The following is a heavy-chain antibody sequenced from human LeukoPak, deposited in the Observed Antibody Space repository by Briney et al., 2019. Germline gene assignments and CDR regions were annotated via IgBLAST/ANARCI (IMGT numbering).Heavy chain of an antibody. CDR2: IYYSGST. V-gene: IGHV4-59*12. CDR3: ARTHTYDSSGYYYDDAFDI. CDR1: GGSISDYY. D-gene: IGHD3-22*01. Sequence: SETLSLTCTVSGGSISDYYWSWIRQAPGKGLEWIGYIYYSGSTYYNPSLKSRVTISVDTSKNQFSLKLSSVTAADTAVYYCARTHTYDSSGYYYDDAFDIWGQGTMVTVSS. J-gene: IGHJ3*02.